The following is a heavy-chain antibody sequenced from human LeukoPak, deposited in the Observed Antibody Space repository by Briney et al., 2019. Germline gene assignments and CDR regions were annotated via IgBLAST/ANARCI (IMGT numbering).Heavy chain of an antibody. D-gene: IGHD1-26*01. J-gene: IGHJ4*02. CDR2: ISYDGSNK. CDR3: ARGSRSLIVGATGLVDY. CDR1: GFTFSSYA. Sequence: GGSLRLSCAASGFTFSSYAMHWVRQAPGKGLEWVAVISYDGSNKYYADSVKGRFTISRDNSKNTLCLQMNSLRAEDTAVYYCARGSRSLIVGATGLVDYWGQGTLVTVSS. V-gene: IGHV3-30-3*01.